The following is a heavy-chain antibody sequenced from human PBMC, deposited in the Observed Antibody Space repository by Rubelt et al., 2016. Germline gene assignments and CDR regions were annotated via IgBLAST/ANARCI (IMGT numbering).Heavy chain of an antibody. Sequence: VQLVESGGGVVQPGRSLRLSCVASGFTFSSYAMHWVRQAPGKGLEWVALISYDGTTRYYADSVKGRFTIARDNSKNTLYLQMNSLRVEDTAVYACARDANYYGLGSYPIGYWGQGTLVTVSS. D-gene: IGHD3-10*01. J-gene: IGHJ4*02. V-gene: IGHV3-30*04. CDR3: ARDANYYGLGSYPIGY. CDR2: ISYDGTTR. CDR1: GFTFSSYA.